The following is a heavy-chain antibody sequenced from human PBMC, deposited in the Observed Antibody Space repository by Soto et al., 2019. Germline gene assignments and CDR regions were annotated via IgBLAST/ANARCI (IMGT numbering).Heavy chain of an antibody. CDR1: GCSINTFY. D-gene: IGHD5-12*01. Sequence: XETLSLTCTVAGCSINTFYWSWVRQPAGKGLEWIGRIFSSGSTSFNPSLESRVAMSVDTSKNHFSLNLSSVTAADMAVYYCAREGSYSAYNFAHGIQLWSFDFWGQGALVTVSS. CDR2: IFSSGST. J-gene: IGHJ4*02. CDR3: AREGSYSAYNFAHGIQLWSFDF. V-gene: IGHV4-4*07.